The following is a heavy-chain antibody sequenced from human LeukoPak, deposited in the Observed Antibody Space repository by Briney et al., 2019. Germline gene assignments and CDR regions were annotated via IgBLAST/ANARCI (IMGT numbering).Heavy chain of an antibody. CDR2: IYYSGST. D-gene: IGHD3-9*01. V-gene: IGHV4-59*01. J-gene: IGHJ4*02. CDR3: AAYYDILTGYQY. CDR1: GGSISSYY. Sequence: PSETLSLTCTVSGGSISSYYWSWIRQPPGKGLEWIGYIYYSGSTNYNPSLKSRVTISVDTSKNQFSLKLSSVTAADTAVYYCAAYYDILTGYQYWGQGTLVTVSS.